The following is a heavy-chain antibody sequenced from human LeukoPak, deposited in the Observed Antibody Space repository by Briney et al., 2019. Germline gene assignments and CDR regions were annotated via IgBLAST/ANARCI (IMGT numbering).Heavy chain of an antibody. J-gene: IGHJ6*02. Sequence: PEGSLRLSCAPSGFNFGQFWMAWVRQTPGVGLECVADIKEDGSESFYVDSVKGRFTICRDNSKKTLYLQMNCLRAEDTAVYYCARDWRSSAYYYYGMDVWGQGTTVTVSS. CDR3: ARDWRSSAYYYYGMDV. CDR2: IKEDGSES. CDR1: GFNFGQFW. V-gene: IGHV3-7*03. D-gene: IGHD3-3*01.